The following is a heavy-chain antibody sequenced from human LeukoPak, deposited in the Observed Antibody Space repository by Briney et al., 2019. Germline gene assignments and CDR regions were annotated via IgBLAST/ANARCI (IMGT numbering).Heavy chain of an antibody. V-gene: IGHV1-18*01. CDR2: ISAYNGNT. Sequence: EASVKVSCKASGYTFTSYGISWVRQAPGQGLEWMGWISAYNGNTNYAQKLQGSVTMTTDTSTSTAYMELRSLRSDDTAVYYCARDGRRVATKTPYPGYWGQGTLVTVSS. J-gene: IGHJ4*02. CDR3: ARDGRRVATKTPYPGY. D-gene: IGHD5-24*01. CDR1: GYTFTSYG.